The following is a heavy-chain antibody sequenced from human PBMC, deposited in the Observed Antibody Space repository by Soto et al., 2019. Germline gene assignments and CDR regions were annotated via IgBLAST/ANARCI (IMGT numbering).Heavy chain of an antibody. CDR3: TTLGHYYDSSPLDV. J-gene: IGHJ6*02. CDR2: IYYSGST. D-gene: IGHD3-22*01. V-gene: IGHV4-31*03. CDR1: GGSISSGGYY. Sequence: ASETLSLSCTVSGGSISSGGYYWSWIRQHPGKGLEWIGYIYYSGSTYYNPSLKSRVTLSVDTSKNQFSLKLSSVTAADTAVYYCTTLGHYYDSSPLDVWGQGTTVTVSS.